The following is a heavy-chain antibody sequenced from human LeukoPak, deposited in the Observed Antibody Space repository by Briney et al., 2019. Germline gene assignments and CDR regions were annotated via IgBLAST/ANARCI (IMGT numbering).Heavy chain of an antibody. CDR1: GYTFTSYD. V-gene: IGHV1-8*02. J-gene: IGHJ4*02. CDR3: ARVRVPGTSGSYFDY. D-gene: IGHD1-14*01. Sequence: GASVKVSCKASGYTFTSYDVNWVRQATGQGLEWMGWINPNSGNRGYARKFQGRVTMTTDTSTSTAYMELRSLRSDDTAVYYCARVRVPGTSGSYFDYWGQGTLVTVSS. CDR2: INPNSGNR.